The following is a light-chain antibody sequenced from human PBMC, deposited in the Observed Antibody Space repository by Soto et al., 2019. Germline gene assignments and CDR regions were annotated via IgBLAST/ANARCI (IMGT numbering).Light chain of an antibody. V-gene: IGKV3-15*01. CDR1: QSVSSD. J-gene: IGKJ3*01. CDR3: QQYDKWPFT. CDR2: GAS. Sequence: EIVMTQSPATLSVSPGERVTLSCRASQSVSSDLAWYQRKPGQAPRLLIYGASTRATGIPARFSGSGSGTELTLTISSLQSEDFAVYYCQQYDKWPFTFGPGTKVEIK.